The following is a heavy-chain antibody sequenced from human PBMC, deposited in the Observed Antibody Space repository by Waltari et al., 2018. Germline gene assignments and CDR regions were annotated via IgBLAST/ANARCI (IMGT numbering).Heavy chain of an antibody. D-gene: IGHD2-15*01. CDR3: AKNEAIASAIPEYFDS. J-gene: IGHJ4*02. Sequence: EVRLLESGGALVPPGGSLRLACAASGFSFSSHAMNWVRQSPGKGLEWRSSISGSGTRPHYADSVKGRFTISRDNSNNSLYLHMSSLSAEDTAIYYCAKNEAIASAIPEYFDSWGQGTLVTVSA. CDR2: ISGSGTRP. V-gene: IGHV3-23*01. CDR1: GFSFSSHA.